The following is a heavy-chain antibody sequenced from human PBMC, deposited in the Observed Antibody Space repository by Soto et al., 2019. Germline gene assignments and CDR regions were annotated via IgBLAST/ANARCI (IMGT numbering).Heavy chain of an antibody. D-gene: IGHD3-3*01. CDR1: GSTFSNYA. CDR3: AKGTRGDYDFFALDI. V-gene: IGHV3-23*01. Sequence: EVQLLESGGGSVQPGGSLRLACAASGSTFSNYAMSWLRQPPGKRLEWVSAISATGHNTYYPDSVWGRFTISRDNSKDTLYLQMNSLRVGDTAVDYCAKGTRGDYDFFALDIWGQGTIVSVSS. CDR2: ISATGHNT. J-gene: IGHJ3*02.